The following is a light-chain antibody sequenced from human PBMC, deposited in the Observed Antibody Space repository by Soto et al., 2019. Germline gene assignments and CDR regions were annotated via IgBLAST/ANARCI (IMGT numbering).Light chain of an antibody. CDR1: QSVSSY. V-gene: IGKV3-11*01. CDR3: QQRSNWPKYT. CDR2: DAS. J-gene: IGKJ2*01. Sequence: EIVLTQSPATLSLSPGERATLSCRASQSVSSYLAWYQQKPGQAPRLLIHDASNRATGIPARFSGSGSGTDFTLTISSLEPEDFAVYYCQQRSNWPKYTFGQGTKVDIK.